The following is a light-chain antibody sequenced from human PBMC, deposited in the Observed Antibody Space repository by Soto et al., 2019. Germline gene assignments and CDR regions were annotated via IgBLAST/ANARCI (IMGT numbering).Light chain of an antibody. V-gene: IGLV1-40*01. CDR2: GYT. J-gene: IGLJ1*01. CDR3: QSYDSSLSGDV. CDR1: SSNIGAGYD. Sequence: QSALTQPPSVSGAPGQRVTISCTGSSSNIGAGYDVYWYQQLPGTAPKLLIFGYTSRPSGVPDRFSGSKSGTSASLAITGLQAEDEADYYCQSYDSSLSGDVFGTGTKLTVL.